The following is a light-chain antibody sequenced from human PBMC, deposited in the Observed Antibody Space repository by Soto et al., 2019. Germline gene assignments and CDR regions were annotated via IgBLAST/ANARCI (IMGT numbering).Light chain of an antibody. CDR1: QSINSD. CDR2: AAS. CDR3: QQSNISPRT. V-gene: IGKV1-39*01. Sequence: DIQMTQYPSSLSASIGDRVTITCRASQSINSDLNWYQQKPGKPPKVLIYAASRLQSGVPPRFSGSGSGTDFTLTISSLQPEDLATYYCQQSNISPRTFGQGTKLEIK. J-gene: IGKJ2*01.